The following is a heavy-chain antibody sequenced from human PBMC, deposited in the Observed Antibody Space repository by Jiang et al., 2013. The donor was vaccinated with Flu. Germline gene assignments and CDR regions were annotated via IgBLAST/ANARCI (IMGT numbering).Heavy chain of an antibody. J-gene: IGHJ4*02. CDR3: ARGVGGYSYGYVLY. CDR1: GYTFIYST. D-gene: IGHD5-18*01. CDR2: INTGNGNT. V-gene: IGHV1-3*04. Sequence: SGAEVKKSGASVKVSCKASGYTFIYSTIHWMRQAPGQRLEWMGWINTGNGNTKYSQKFQGRVTITADESTDESTSTAYMELSSLTYEDTAVYYCARGVGGYSYGYVLYWGQGTLVTVSS.